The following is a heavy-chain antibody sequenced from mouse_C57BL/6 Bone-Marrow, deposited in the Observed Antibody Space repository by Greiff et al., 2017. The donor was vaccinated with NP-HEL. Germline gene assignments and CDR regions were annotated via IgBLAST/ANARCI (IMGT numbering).Heavy chain of an antibody. D-gene: IGHD3-3*01. J-gene: IGHJ4*01. CDR2: SRNKANDYTT. CDR3: ARDAGDPYAMDY. CDR1: GFTFSDFY. Sequence: EVQGVESGGGLVQSGRSLRLSCATSGFTFSDFYMEWVRQAPGKGLEWIAASRNKANDYTTEYSASVKGRFIVSRDTSQSILYLQMNALRAEDTAIYYCARDAGDPYAMDYWGQGTSVTVSS. V-gene: IGHV7-1*01.